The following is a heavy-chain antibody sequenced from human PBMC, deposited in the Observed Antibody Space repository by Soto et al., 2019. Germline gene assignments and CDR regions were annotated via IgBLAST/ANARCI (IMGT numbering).Heavy chain of an antibody. CDR3: TTGSVEGV. CDR2: IKTKGEGGPT. J-gene: IGHJ6*02. Sequence: PGMNWVRQAPGKGLEWVGRIKTKGEGGPTDYAAAVKGRFTVSRDDSKNTLHLQMNSLKTEDTAVYYCTTGSVEGVWGQGTTVTVS. CDR1: PG. V-gene: IGHV3-15*07. D-gene: IGHD2-15*01.